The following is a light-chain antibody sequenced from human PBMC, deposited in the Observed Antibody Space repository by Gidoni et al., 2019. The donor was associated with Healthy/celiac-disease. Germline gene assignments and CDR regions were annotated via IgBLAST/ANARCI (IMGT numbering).Light chain of an antibody. J-gene: IGKJ1*01. CDR3: QQYGSSPRT. Sequence: EIVLTQSPGTLSFSPGERATLSCRASQSVSSSYLAWYQQKPGQAPRLLIYGASSRATGIPDRFSGSVSGTDFTLTISRLEPEDFAVYYCQQYGSSPRTCGQGTKVEIK. V-gene: IGKV3-20*01. CDR2: GAS. CDR1: QSVSSSY.